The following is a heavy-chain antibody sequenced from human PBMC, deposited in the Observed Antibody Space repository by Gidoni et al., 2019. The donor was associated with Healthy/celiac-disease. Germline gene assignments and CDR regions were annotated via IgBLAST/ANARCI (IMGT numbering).Heavy chain of an antibody. D-gene: IGHD5-12*01. V-gene: IGHV1-69*01. CDR1: GGPFSSSA. CDR3: ARERNIVATIRDPSPYY. Sequence: VQLVQSGAAVKKPGSSVKVSCKASGGPFSSSAISWVRQAPGQGLEWMGGIIPIFGTANYAQKFQGRVTITADESTSTAYMELSSLRSEDTAVYYCARERNIVATIRDPSPYYWGQGTLVTVSS. J-gene: IGHJ4*02. CDR2: IIPIFGTA.